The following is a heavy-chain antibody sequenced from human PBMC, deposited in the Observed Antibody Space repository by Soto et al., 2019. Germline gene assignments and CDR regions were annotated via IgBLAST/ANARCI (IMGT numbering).Heavy chain of an antibody. CDR2: ISAYNGNT. CDR3: ARVSITFLGATLYYYYGMDV. CDR1: GYTFTSYG. V-gene: IGHV1-18*01. D-gene: IGHD1-26*01. J-gene: IGHJ6*02. Sequence: ASVKVSCKASGYTFTSYGISWVRQAPGQGLEWMGWISAYNGNTNYAQMLQGRVTMTTDTSTSTAYMELRSLRSDDTAVYYCARVSITFLGATLYYYYGMDVWGQGTTVTVSS.